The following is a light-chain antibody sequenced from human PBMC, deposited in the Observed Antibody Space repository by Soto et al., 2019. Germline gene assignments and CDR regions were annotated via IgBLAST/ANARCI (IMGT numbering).Light chain of an antibody. J-gene: IGKJ1*01. CDR2: AAS. CDR3: QQSYRTPSWT. V-gene: IGKV1-39*01. Sequence: DIQMTQSPPSLSASIGDRVSITCRAGQNINIYLNWYQHKPGKAPKLLIYAASNLEPGVPSRFSGSGSGTDFTLTINNLQPEDFATYCCQQSYRTPSWTFCQGTRVEI. CDR1: QNINIY.